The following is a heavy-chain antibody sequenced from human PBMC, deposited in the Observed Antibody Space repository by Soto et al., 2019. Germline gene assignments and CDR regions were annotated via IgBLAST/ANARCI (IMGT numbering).Heavy chain of an antibody. J-gene: IGHJ4*02. V-gene: IGHV4-61*08. CDR3: ARLKPRLRYFDSQPYYFDY. CDR2: IYYSGST. Sequence: SETLSLTCTVSGGSIISGGYYWSWIRQPPGKGLEWIGYIYYSGSTNYNPSLKSRVTISVDTSKNQFSLKLSSVTAADTAVYYCARLKPRLRYFDSQPYYFDYWGQGTLVTVSS. D-gene: IGHD3-9*01. CDR1: GGSIISGGYY.